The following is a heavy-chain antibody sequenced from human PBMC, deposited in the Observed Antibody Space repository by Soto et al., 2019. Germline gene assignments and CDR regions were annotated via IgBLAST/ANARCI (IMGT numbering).Heavy chain of an antibody. CDR2: IYYSGTT. Sequence: QVQLQESGPGLVKPSDTLSLTCAVSGYSISSSNWWGWIRQPPGKGLEWIGYIYYSGTTYYNPSLKGRVPMSVGTSKNQFSLKLTSVTAVDTAVYYCARREIQGPIDYWGQGTLVTVSS. CDR3: ARREIQGPIDY. CDR1: GYSISSSNW. V-gene: IGHV4-28*01. D-gene: IGHD1-26*01. J-gene: IGHJ4*02.